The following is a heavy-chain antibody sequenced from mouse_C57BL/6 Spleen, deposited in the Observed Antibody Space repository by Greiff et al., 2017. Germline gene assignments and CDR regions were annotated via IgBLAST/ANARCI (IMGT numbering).Heavy chain of an antibody. D-gene: IGHD2-4*01. CDR3: AREGLRPYAMDY. Sequence: EVKLLESGPGLVKPSQSLSLTCSVTGYSITSGYYWNWIRQFPGNKLEWMGYISYDGSNNYNPSLKNRISITRDTSKNQFFLKLNSVTTEDTATYYCAREGLRPYAMDYWGQGTSVTVSS. J-gene: IGHJ4*01. V-gene: IGHV3-6*01. CDR2: ISYDGSN. CDR1: GYSITSGYY.